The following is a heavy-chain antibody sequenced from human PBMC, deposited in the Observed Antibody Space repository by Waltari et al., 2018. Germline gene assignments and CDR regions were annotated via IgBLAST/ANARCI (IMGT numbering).Heavy chain of an antibody. J-gene: IGHJ4*02. CDR2: INHSGST. CDR3: ARGGLAARPLDY. D-gene: IGHD6-6*01. V-gene: IGHV4-34*01. Sequence: QVQLQQWGAGLLKPSETLSLTCAVYGGSFSGYYWSWIRQPPGKGLEWIGEINHSGSTNYNPSRKSRVTISVDTSKNQFSLKLSSVTAADTAVYYCARGGLAARPLDYWGQGTLVTVSS. CDR1: GGSFSGYY.